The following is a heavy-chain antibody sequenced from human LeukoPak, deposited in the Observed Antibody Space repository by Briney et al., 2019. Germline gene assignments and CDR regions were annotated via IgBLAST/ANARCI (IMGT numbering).Heavy chain of an antibody. V-gene: IGHV1-18*01. J-gene: IGHJ4*02. CDR2: ISAYNGNT. CDR3: ARAVSVIGYSYYFDY. CDR1: GYTFTTYG. Sequence: ASVTVSCKPYGYTFTTYGVSSVRQAPGQGLEWMGWISAYNGNTNYAQNPQGRVTMTTDTSTSTAYMELRSLRSDGTAVYYCARAVSVIGYSYYFDYWGQGTLVTVSS. D-gene: IGHD4-23*01.